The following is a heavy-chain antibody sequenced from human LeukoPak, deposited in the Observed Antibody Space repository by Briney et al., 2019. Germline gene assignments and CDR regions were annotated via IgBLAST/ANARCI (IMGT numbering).Heavy chain of an antibody. CDR3: ATGLRPYGGPNWYTDL. V-gene: IGHV1-18*01. J-gene: IGHJ2*01. Sequence: PSVKVSCKASGYTFTSYGISWARQAPGQGLEWMGWISAYNGNTNYTQKREGRVTMTTDTSTSTAYMEVRSLRTDDTAVYYCATGLRPYGGPNWYTDLWGRGTLVTVSS. D-gene: IGHD4-23*01. CDR2: ISAYNGNT. CDR1: GYTFTSYG.